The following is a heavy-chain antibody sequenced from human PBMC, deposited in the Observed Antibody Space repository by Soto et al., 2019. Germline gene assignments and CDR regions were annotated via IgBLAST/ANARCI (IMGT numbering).Heavy chain of an antibody. CDR1: GFTFSSYS. CDR2: ISSSSSYI. V-gene: IGHV3-21*01. Sequence: PGGSLRLSCAASGFTFSSYSMNWVRQAPGKGLEWVSSISSSSSYIYYADSVKGRFTISRDNAKNSLYLQMNSLRAEDTAVYYCASRYDILTGPDYWGQGTLVTVSS. J-gene: IGHJ4*02. D-gene: IGHD3-9*01. CDR3: ASRYDILTGPDY.